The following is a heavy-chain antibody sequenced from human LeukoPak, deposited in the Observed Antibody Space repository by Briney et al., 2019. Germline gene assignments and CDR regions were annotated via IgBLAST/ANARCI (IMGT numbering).Heavy chain of an antibody. J-gene: IGHJ4*02. Sequence: GASVKVSCKASGYTFTGYYMHWVRQAPGQGLEWMGWINPNSGGTNYAQKFQGRVTMTRDTSISTAYMELSRLRSDDTAVYYCARVPLYSSGLDFDYWGQGTLVTVSS. V-gene: IGHV1-2*02. D-gene: IGHD6-19*01. CDR2: INPNSGGT. CDR3: ARVPLYSSGLDFDY. CDR1: GYTFTGYY.